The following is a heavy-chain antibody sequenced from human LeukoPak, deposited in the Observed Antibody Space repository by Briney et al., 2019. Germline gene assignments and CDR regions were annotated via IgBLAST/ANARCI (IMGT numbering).Heavy chain of an antibody. D-gene: IGHD5-12*01. J-gene: IGHJ4*02. CDR3: ARDGPRSGYDLGHFDN. CDR1: GGSISSGGYF. V-gene: IGHV4-61*02. CDR2: IYSTGRS. Sequence: SETLSLTCSVSGGSISSGGYFWSWIRQPAGKGLEWIGRIYSTGRSDYNPSLKSRITMSVDTSKNQFSLKLSSVTAADTAVYYCARDGPRSGYDLGHFDNLGQGTLVTASS.